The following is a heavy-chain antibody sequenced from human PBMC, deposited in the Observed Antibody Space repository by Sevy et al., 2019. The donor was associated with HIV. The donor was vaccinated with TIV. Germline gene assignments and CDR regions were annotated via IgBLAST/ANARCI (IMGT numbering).Heavy chain of an antibody. CDR2: IKEDGGAK. CDR3: ARDSPGYGGYAH. CDR1: GFTFSTYW. V-gene: IGHV3-7*01. J-gene: IGHJ1*01. D-gene: IGHD5-12*01. Sequence: GESLKISCAASGFTFSTYWMTWVRQAPGQGLEGVANIKEDGGAKYYVDSVKGRFTISRDNAKNSRYLQVNNLRAEDTAVYYCARDSPGYGGYAHWGQGTLVTVSS.